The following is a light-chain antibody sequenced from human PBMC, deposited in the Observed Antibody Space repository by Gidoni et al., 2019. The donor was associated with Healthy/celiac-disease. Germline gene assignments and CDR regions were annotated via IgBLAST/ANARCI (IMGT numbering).Light chain of an antibody. CDR2: AGS. V-gene: IGLV2-23*01. J-gene: IGLJ3*02. CDR3: CSYAGSSSWV. CDR1: SSDVGSYNL. Sequence: QSALIQPASVSGSPGQSITISCTGTSSDVGSYNLVSWYQQHPGKAPKLMIYAGSKRPSGVSNRFSGSKSGNTASLTISGLQAEDEADYYCCSYAGSSSWVFGGGTKLTVL.